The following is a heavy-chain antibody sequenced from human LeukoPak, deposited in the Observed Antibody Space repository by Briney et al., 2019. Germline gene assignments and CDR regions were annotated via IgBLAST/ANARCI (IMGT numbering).Heavy chain of an antibody. CDR2: IYTSGST. CDR1: GGSISSYY. J-gene: IGHJ6*03. V-gene: IGHV4-4*07. D-gene: IGHD5-18*01. CDR3: ARGKIQLWLGYYMDV. Sequence: IPSETLSLTCTVSGGSISSYYWSWIRQPAGKGLEWIGRIYTSGSTNYNPSLKSRVTMSVDTSKNQFSLKLSSVTAADTAVYYCARGKIQLWLGYYMDVWGKGTTVTVSS.